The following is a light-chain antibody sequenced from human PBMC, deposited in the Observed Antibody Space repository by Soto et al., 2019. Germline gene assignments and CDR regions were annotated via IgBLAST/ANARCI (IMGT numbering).Light chain of an antibody. Sequence: SYELTQPPSVSVSPGQTASITCSGDKLGERFACWYQQKAGQSPVMVIYQDTKRPSGIPERFSGSNSGNTATLTISVTQAMDEADYYCQAWDSSTGVVFGGGTKVTVL. CDR1: KLGERF. CDR3: QAWDSSTGVV. CDR2: QDT. J-gene: IGLJ2*01. V-gene: IGLV3-1*01.